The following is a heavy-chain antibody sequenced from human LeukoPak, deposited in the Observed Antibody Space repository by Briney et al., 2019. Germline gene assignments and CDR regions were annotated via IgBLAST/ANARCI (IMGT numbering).Heavy chain of an antibody. CDR2: ISGSGGST. D-gene: IGHD4-11*01. CDR3: AKEGLTTGFKAGSYYYMDV. Sequence: PGGSLRLSCAASGFTFSSYAMSWVRQAPGKGLEWVSAISGSGGSTYYADSVKGRFTISRDNSKNTLYLQMNSLRAEDTAVYYCAKEGLTTGFKAGSYYYMDVWGKGTTVTVSS. V-gene: IGHV3-23*01. CDR1: GFTFSSYA. J-gene: IGHJ6*03.